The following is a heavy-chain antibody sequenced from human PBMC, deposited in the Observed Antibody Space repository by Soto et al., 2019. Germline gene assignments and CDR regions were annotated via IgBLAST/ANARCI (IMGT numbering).Heavy chain of an antibody. CDR1: GFTFRAF. CDR2: VSLRGDIV. CDR3: VRDTMRASAAASLDY. D-gene: IGHD6-13*01. J-gene: IGHJ4*02. Sequence: GGALRLSCAASGFTFRAFESNCLRQVLERGLGWISYVSLRGDIVKCADSVNGRFTISRDNAESSRHLHKSSLRVDDTAVYFCVRDTMRASAAASLDYWGQGTQVTVSS. V-gene: IGHV3-48*03.